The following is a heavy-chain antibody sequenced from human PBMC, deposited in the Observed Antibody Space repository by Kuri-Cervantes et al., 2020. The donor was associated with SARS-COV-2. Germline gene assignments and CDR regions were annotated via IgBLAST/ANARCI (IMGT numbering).Heavy chain of an antibody. Sequence: ESLKISCTVSGGSISSYYWSWIRQPPGKGLEWIGYIYHSGSTNYNPSLKSRVTMSVDTSKNQFSLKLSSVTAADTAVYYCARDSPPDYYDSSGYDAFDIWGQGTMVTVSS. J-gene: IGHJ3*02. CDR3: ARDSPPDYYDSSGYDAFDI. D-gene: IGHD3-22*01. V-gene: IGHV4-59*12. CDR2: IYHSGST. CDR1: GGSISSYY.